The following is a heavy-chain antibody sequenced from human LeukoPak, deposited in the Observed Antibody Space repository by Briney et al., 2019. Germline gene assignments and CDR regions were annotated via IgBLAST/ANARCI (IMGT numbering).Heavy chain of an antibody. V-gene: IGHV3-74*01. Sequence: QTGGSLRLSCAASGFTFSRYWLHWVRQPPGKGLVWLSRLNADDKTTSYADSVKGRFTTSGDDARKTLYLQMNSLSAEDTAVYYCLTIVETTTGAFDIWGQGAMVTVSS. CDR3: LTIVETTTGAFDI. CDR2: LNADDKTT. CDR1: GFTFSRYW. J-gene: IGHJ3*02. D-gene: IGHD5-18*01.